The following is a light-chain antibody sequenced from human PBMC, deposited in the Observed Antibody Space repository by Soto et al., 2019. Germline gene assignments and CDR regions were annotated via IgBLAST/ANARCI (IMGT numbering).Light chain of an antibody. Sequence: EIVMTQSPATLSVSPGERATLSCRASQSVGSNLAWYQQKPGQAPRLLIYGASTRATGIPARFSGSGSETEFTXTISSLQSEDFAIYFCQQYNNWPPDRTFGQGTKVEIK. CDR2: GAS. CDR3: QQYNNWPPDRT. V-gene: IGKV3-15*01. CDR1: QSVGSN. J-gene: IGKJ1*01.